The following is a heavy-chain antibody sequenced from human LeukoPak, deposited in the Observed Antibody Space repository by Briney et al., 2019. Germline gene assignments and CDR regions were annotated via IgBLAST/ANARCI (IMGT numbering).Heavy chain of an antibody. CDR1: GGSFSGYY. CDR3: VFDPRGVPNFDY. CDR2: INHSGST. D-gene: IGHD2-8*01. Sequence: SETLSLTCAVYGGSFSGYYWSRIRQPPGKGLEWIGEINHSGSTNYNPSLKSRVTISVDTSKDQFSLKLSSVTAADTAVYYCVFDPRGVPNFDYWGQGTLVTVSS. V-gene: IGHV4-34*01. J-gene: IGHJ4*02.